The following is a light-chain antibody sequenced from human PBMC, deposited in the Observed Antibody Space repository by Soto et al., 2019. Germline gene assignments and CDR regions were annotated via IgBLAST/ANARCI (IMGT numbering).Light chain of an antibody. CDR1: QGVTTN. CDR2: DVS. J-gene: IGKJ5*01. V-gene: IGKV3-15*01. CDR3: QQYNNWPFS. Sequence: EIVMTQSPATLSVSPGETATLSCRAGQGVTTNFAWYQQKSGQSPRLLIYDVSTRATGVPARFSGTGSETDFTLTISGPQSDDSAVYFCQQYNNWPFSFGQGTRLEI.